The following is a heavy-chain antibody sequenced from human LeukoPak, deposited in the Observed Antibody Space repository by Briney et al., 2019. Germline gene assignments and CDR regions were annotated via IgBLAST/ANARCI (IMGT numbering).Heavy chain of an antibody. CDR2: IRYDGSNK. D-gene: IGHD6-13*01. V-gene: IGHV3-30*02. Sequence: GGSLRLSCAASGFTFSSYGMHWVRQAPGKGLEWVAFIRYDGSNKYYADSVKGRFTISRHNSKNTLYPQMNSLRAEDTAVYSSRWLDYWGQGTLVTVSS. J-gene: IGHJ4*02. CDR1: GFTFSSYG. CDR3: RWLDY.